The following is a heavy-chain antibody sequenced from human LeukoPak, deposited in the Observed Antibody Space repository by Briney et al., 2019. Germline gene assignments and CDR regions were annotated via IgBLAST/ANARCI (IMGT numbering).Heavy chain of an antibody. V-gene: IGHV4-38-2*01. D-gene: IGHD6-13*01. J-gene: IGHJ4*02. CDR1: GYSISSGYY. CDR2: IYHSGSA. CDR3: ARHHRPHSSSWLNN. Sequence: SETLSLTCAVSGYSISSGYYWGWIRQPPGKGLEWIGSIYHSGSAYYNPSLKSRVTISVDTSKNQFSLKLSSVTAADTAVYYCARHHRPHSSSWLNNWGQGTLVTVSS.